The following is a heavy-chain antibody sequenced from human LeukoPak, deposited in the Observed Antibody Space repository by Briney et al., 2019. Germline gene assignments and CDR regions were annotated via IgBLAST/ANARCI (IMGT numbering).Heavy chain of an antibody. CDR1: GGTFSSYA. CDR3: ARAQDGDYPFDY. Sequence: ASVKVSCKASGGTFSSYAISWVRQAPGQGLEWMGRIIPILGIANYAQKFQGRVTITADKSTSTAYMGLSSLRSEDTAVYYCARAQDGDYPFDYWGQGTLVTVSS. CDR2: IIPILGIA. J-gene: IGHJ4*02. D-gene: IGHD4-17*01. V-gene: IGHV1-69*04.